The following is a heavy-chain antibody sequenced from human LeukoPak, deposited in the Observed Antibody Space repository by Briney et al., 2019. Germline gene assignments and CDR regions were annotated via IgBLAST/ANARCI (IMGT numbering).Heavy chain of an antibody. D-gene: IGHD1-26*01. CDR2: INWNGGGT. V-gene: IGHV3-9*01. J-gene: IGHJ6*02. CDR3: AKHMRATNTYSFFGLDV. CDR1: GFTFKDYG. Sequence: GGSLRLSCAATGFTFKDYGMHWVRQPPGKGLEWVSSINWNGGGTDYADSVKGRFTISRDNAKNSLYLQLSSLRPEDTALYYCAKHMRATNTYSFFGLDVWGQGTTVTVSS.